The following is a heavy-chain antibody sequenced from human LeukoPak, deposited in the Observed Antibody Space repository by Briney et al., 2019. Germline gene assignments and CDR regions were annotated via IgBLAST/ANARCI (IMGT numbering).Heavy chain of an antibody. CDR3: ARVAYGENFDY. Sequence: SETLSLTCTLSGRSVSSGDYYWGWIRQPPGKGLEWIGYIYYSGRTYYNPSLKGQVTISVDTSKNKFSLKLSSVTAADTAVYYCARVAYGENFDYWGQGTLVTVSS. CDR1: GRSVSSGDYY. J-gene: IGHJ4*02. CDR2: IYYSGRT. V-gene: IGHV4-30-4*01. D-gene: IGHD4-17*01.